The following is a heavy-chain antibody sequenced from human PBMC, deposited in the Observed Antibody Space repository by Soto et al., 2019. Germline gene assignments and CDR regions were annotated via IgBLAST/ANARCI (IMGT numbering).Heavy chain of an antibody. CDR2: ISGSGGST. V-gene: IGHV3-23*01. D-gene: IGHD6-25*01. J-gene: IGHJ5*02. CDR1: GFTFSSYA. Sequence: EVQLLESGGGLVQPRGSLRLSCAVSGFTFSSYAMSWVRQAPGKGLEWVSAISGSGGSTYYADSVKGRFTISRDNSKNTVYLQMNSLRAEDTAVYYCAKPSAAGQRGWFDPWGQGTLVTVSS. CDR3: AKPSAAGQRGWFDP.